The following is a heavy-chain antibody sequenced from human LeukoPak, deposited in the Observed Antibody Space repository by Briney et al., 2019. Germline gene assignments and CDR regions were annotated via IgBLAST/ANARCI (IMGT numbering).Heavy chain of an antibody. CDR3: AKANRVSSADAVV. J-gene: IGHJ1*01. V-gene: IGHV3-23*01. CDR2: LRGDGDT. Sequence: GGSLRLSCAASGFSFSNYAMSWVRQAPARGLEWVSSLRGDGDTFYADSVKGRFTLSRDESRNTVYLEMNNLRVEDTAVYFCAKANRVSSADAVVWGQGTLVTVSS. CDR1: GFSFSNYA. D-gene: IGHD2-21*01.